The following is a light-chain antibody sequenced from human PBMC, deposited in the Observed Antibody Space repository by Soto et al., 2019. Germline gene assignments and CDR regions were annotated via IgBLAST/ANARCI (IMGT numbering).Light chain of an antibody. CDR2: LGS. Sequence: DIVMTQSPLSLPVTPGERASISCRSSQSLLHSNGYNYLDWYLQKPGQSPQLLIYLGSNRASGVPDRFSGSGSGTDFTLKISRVEAEDVGVYYCMQALQTPPTFGQGTKADIK. CDR1: QSLLHSNGYNY. V-gene: IGKV2-28*01. CDR3: MQALQTPPT. J-gene: IGKJ1*01.